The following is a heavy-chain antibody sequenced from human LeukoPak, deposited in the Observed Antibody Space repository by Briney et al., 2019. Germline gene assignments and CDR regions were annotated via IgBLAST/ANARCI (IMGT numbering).Heavy chain of an antibody. Sequence: SETLSLTCTVSGGSISSISYYWGWIRQPPGRGLVWIGSIYYSGSTYYNPSLKSRVTISLDTSKNQFSLKLSSVTAADTAVYYCARQWGSGWQNWFDPWGQGTLVTVSS. J-gene: IGHJ5*02. D-gene: IGHD6-19*01. CDR3: ARQWGSGWQNWFDP. CDR1: GGSISSISYY. V-gene: IGHV4-39*01. CDR2: IYYSGST.